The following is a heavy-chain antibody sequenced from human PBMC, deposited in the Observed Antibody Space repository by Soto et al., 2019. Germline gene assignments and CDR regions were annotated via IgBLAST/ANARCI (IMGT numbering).Heavy chain of an antibody. CDR1: GYTFTSYG. CDR3: ARGAGYSSSWSSLSPLHYFDY. V-gene: IGHV1-18*01. J-gene: IGHJ4*02. Sequence: QVQLVQSGAEVKKPGASVKVSCTASGYTFTSYGISWVRQAPGQGLEWMGWISAYNGNTNYAQKPQGRVTMTTDTSTSTAYMDLRSLRSDDTAVYYCARGAGYSSSWSSLSPLHYFDYWGQGTLVTVSS. CDR2: ISAYNGNT. D-gene: IGHD6-13*01.